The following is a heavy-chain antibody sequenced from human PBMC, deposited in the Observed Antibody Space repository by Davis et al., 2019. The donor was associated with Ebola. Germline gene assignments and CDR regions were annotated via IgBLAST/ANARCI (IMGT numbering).Heavy chain of an antibody. D-gene: IGHD2-15*01. V-gene: IGHV5-10-1*01. J-gene: IGHJ5*02. CDR1: GYSFNNYW. CDR3: ARDIPSSYNWFDP. Sequence: GESLKISCKGSGYSFNNYWISWVRQLPGKVLEWLGRIHPSDSYTNYSPSFQGHITISVYRSVSSVFLQCSSLRASDTAIYYCARDIPSSYNWFDPWGQGTQVTVSS. CDR2: IHPSDSYT.